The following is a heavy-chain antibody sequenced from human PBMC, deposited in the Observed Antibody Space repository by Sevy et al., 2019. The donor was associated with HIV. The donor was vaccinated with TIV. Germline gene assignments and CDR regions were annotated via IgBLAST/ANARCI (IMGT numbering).Heavy chain of an antibody. CDR1: GYTFTSYD. D-gene: IGHD3-16*02. CDR2: MNPNSGNT. CDR3: ARFLSTSYHYYSAMDV. V-gene: IGHV1-8*01. J-gene: IGHJ6*02. Sequence: ASVKVSCKASGYTFTSYDINWVRQATGQGLEWMGWMNPNSGNTGYAQKFQGRVTMTRNTSISTAYMGLSSLRSEDTAVYYCARFLSTSYHYYSAMDVWGQGTTVTVSS.